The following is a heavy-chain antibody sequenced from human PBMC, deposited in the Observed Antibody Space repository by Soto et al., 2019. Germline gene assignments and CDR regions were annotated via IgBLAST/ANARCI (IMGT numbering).Heavy chain of an antibody. CDR3: ARDRLLGNSFDY. V-gene: IGHV3-33*01. CDR1: GFTFSTYG. J-gene: IGHJ4*02. D-gene: IGHD1-26*01. Sequence: QVQLVESGGGVVQPGRSLRLSCAASGFTFSTYGMHWVSQAPGKGLEWVAVIWYDGSNKYYADSVTGRFTISRDNSKSTLYLQMNSLRAEDTAVYYCARDRLLGNSFDYWGQGSLVTVSS. CDR2: IWYDGSNK.